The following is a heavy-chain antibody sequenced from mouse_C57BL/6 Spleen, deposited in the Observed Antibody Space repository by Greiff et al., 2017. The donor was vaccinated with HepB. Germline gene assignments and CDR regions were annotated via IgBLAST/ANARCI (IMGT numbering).Heavy chain of an antibody. Sequence: QVQLQQPGAELVMPGASVKLSCKASGYTFTSYWMHWVKQRPGQGLEWIGEIDPSDSYTNYNQKFKGKSTLTVDKSSSTAYMQLSSLTSEDSAVYYCARRYYSNYAMDYWGQGTSVTVSS. V-gene: IGHV1-69*01. D-gene: IGHD2-5*01. CDR3: ARRYYSNYAMDY. CDR1: GYTFTSYW. CDR2: IDPSDSYT. J-gene: IGHJ4*01.